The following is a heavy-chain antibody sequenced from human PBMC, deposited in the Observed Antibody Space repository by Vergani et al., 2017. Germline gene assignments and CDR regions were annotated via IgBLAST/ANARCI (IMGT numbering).Heavy chain of an antibody. J-gene: IGHJ6*02. Sequence: QVQLQESGPGLLKPSETLSLTCTVSGSSISSGYYWGWTRQPPGKGLEWIGSISHSGYTFYSPSLKSRVSMSVDTSKNQFSLRVNSVTAADTAVYYCARFLTGTTIYYYYGMDVWGQGTTVTVSS. CDR3: ARFLTGTTIYYYYGMDV. CDR1: GSSISSGYY. CDR2: ISHSGYT. D-gene: IGHD1-20*01. V-gene: IGHV4-38-2*02.